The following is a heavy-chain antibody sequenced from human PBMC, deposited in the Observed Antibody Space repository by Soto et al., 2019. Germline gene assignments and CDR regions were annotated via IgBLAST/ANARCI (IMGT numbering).Heavy chain of an antibody. CDR2: IYYSGST. V-gene: IGHV4-31*03. CDR1: GGSISSGGYY. D-gene: IGHD3-22*01. Sequence: PSETLSLTCTVSGGSISSGGYYWSWIRQHPGKGLEWIGYIYYSGSTYYNPSLKSRVTISVDTSKNQFSLKLSSVTAADTAVYYCALGMEGILNYDSSGKEPIDAFDIWGQGAMVTVSS. CDR3: ALGMEGILNYDSSGKEPIDAFDI. J-gene: IGHJ3*02.